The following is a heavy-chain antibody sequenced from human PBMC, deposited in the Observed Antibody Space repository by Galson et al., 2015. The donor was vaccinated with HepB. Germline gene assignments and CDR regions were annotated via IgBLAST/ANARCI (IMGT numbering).Heavy chain of an antibody. CDR1: GFTFSFYW. V-gene: IGHV3-74*01. Sequence: SLRLSCAASGFTFSFYWMHWVRQAPGKGLVWVSRIKSDGTSTSYAAPVKGRFTISRDNARNTLYLQMNSLRAEDTAVDYCTRDTDSAGYYGMDVWGQGTTVTVSS. J-gene: IGHJ6*02. CDR2: IKSDGTST. D-gene: IGHD4-11*01. CDR3: TRDTDSAGYYGMDV.